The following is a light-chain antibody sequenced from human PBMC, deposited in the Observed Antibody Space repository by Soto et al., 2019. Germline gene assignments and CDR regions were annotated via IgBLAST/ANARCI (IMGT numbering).Light chain of an antibody. CDR2: GAS. CDR1: QSVSSNH. J-gene: IGKJ1*01. V-gene: IGKV3-20*01. Sequence: EIVLTQSPGTLSLSPGERATLSCRASQSVSSNHLAWYQQKRGQPPRLLIYGASSRATGTPGRFSGSGSGTDFTLTISRLEPEDSAVYYCQQYDSSPWTFGQGTKVDIK. CDR3: QQYDSSPWT.